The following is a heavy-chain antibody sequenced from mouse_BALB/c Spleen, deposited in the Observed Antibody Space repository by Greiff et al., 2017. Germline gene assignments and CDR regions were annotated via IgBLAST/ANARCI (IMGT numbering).Heavy chain of an antibody. Sequence: EVQLVESGGGLVKPGGSLKLSCAASGFTFSSYAMSWVRQSPEKRLEWVAEISSGGSYTYYPDTVTGRFTISRDNAKNTLYLEMSSLRSEDTAMYYCARDNYGNGYYFDYWGQGTTLTVSS. D-gene: IGHD2-1*01. V-gene: IGHV5-9-4*01. CDR2: ISSGGSYT. CDR3: ARDNYGNGYYFDY. J-gene: IGHJ2*01. CDR1: GFTFSSYA.